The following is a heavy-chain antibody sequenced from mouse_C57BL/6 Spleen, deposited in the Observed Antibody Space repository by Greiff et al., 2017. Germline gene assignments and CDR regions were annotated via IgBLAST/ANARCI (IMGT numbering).Heavy chain of an antibody. CDR2: IYPGSGST. V-gene: IGHV1-55*01. CDR1: GYTFPSYW. D-gene: IGHD2-3*01. CDR3: ARSLFYDGYYWYFDV. Sequence: QVQLQQPGAELVKPGASVKMSCKASGYTFPSYWITWVKPRPGPGLEWIGAIYPGSGSTNYNEKFKSKATLTVDTSSSTAYMQLSSLTSEDSAVYYCARSLFYDGYYWYFDVWGTGTTVTVSS. J-gene: IGHJ1*03.